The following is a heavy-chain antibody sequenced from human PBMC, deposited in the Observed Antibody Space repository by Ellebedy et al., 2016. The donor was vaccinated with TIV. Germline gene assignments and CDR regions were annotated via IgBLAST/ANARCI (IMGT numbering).Heavy chain of an antibody. CDR2: ISGSGGNS. J-gene: IGHJ4*02. CDR1: GFTFSAFA. D-gene: IGHD3-9*01. CDR3: ARYLGLHWYPEPAAH. V-gene: IGHV3-23*01. Sequence: GESLKISCAASGFTFSAFAMSWVRQAPGKGLEWVSGISGSGGNSYHADSVKGRLTMSRDNSKNTLFLQMNNLRPEDTAVYYCARYLGLHWYPEPAAHWGQGTLVAVSS.